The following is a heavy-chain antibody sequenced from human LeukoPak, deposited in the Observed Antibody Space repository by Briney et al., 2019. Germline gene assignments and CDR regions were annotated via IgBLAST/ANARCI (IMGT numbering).Heavy chain of an antibody. D-gene: IGHD6-19*01. CDR1: IYLYNILA. J-gene: IGHJ3*02. CDR3: AIPLAGYSSGFDI. Sequence: GGSLSLSCAPPIYLYNILAVSWVRRSTEEGVVWVSAISGSGGSTYDADAVKGRFTISRDNSKHTLYLQMNSLRAEDTAVYYCAIPLAGYSSGFDIWGQGTMVTVSS. CDR2: ISGSGGST. V-gene: IGHV3-23*01.